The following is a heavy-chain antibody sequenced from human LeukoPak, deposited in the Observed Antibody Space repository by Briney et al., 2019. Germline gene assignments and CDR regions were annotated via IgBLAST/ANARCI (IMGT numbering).Heavy chain of an antibody. J-gene: IGHJ4*02. CDR2: LYYSGTT. V-gene: IGHV4-61*01. CDR1: GVSVSSCSYY. D-gene: IGHD4-23*01. CDR3: ASQYYGGNSVFDY. Sequence: SETLSLTCTVSGVSVSSCSYYWSWIAQPPGQGLEWVGYLYYSGTTNYNPSLKSRVTLSVDTSKNQFSLNLTPVTAADTAVYYCASQYYGGNSVFDYWGQGTLVNGSS.